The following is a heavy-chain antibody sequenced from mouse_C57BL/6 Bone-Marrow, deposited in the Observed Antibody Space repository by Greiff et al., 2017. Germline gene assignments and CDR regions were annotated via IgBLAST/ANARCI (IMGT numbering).Heavy chain of an antibody. CDR3: AMMGLWLRRRGYYFDY. CDR2: IHPSDSDT. D-gene: IGHD2-2*01. V-gene: IGHV1-74*01. J-gene: IGHJ2*01. Sequence: QVQLQQPGAELVKPGASLKVSSKPSANTFTTYWMHWWKQRPGQGLGWIGRIHPSDSDTNYNQKFKGKATLTVDKSSSTADMQLSSLTSEDSAVYYCAMMGLWLRRRGYYFDYWGQGTTLTVSS. CDR1: ANTFTTYW.